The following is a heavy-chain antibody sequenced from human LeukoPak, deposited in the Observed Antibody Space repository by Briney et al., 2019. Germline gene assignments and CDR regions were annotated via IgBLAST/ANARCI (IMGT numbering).Heavy chain of an antibody. J-gene: IGHJ4*02. D-gene: IGHD6-6*01. V-gene: IGHV3-74*01. CDR1: GFTFSSKTYW. CDR2: INYDGTST. Sequence: PGGSLRLSCAASGFTFSSKTYWMHWVRQAPGKGLVGVSRINYDGTSTNYADSVKGRFTISRDNARDTLYLQMNSLRAEDTAVYYCARHTTDRPNLIDHWGQGTLVTVSS. CDR3: ARHTTDRPNLIDH.